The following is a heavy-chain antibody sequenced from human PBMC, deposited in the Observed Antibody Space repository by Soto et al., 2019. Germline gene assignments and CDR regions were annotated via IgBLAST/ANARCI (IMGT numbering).Heavy chain of an antibody. Sequence: QVQLVESGGGVVQPGRSLRLSCAASGFTFSSYAMHWVRQAPGKGLEWVAVISYDGSNKYYADSVKGRFTISRDNSKNSLFLQMNSLRAEDTAVYYCAREFLTADRGYYYYGIDVRGQGTTVTVSS. V-gene: IGHV3-30-3*01. CDR2: ISYDGSNK. CDR1: GFTFSSYA. CDR3: AREFLTADRGYYYYGIDV. D-gene: IGHD2-21*02. J-gene: IGHJ6*02.